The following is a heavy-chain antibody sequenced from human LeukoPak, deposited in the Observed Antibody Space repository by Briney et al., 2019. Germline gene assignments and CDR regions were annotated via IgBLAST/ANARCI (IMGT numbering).Heavy chain of an antibody. CDR2: ISISSSYI. CDR3: ARGPKKNGHSSGYPGYFDY. D-gene: IGHD3-22*01. Sequence: GGSLRLSCAASGFTFSSYSINWVRQAPGKGLEWVSSISISSSYIYYADSVKGRFTISRDNAKNSLYLQMNSLRAEDTAVYYCARGPKKNGHSSGYPGYFDYWGQGTLVTVSS. CDR1: GFTFSSYS. J-gene: IGHJ4*02. V-gene: IGHV3-21*01.